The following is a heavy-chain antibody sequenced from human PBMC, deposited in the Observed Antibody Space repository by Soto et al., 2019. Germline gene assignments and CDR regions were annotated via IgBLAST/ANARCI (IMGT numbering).Heavy chain of an antibody. CDR1: RYIFTAYF. CDR3: ASHDPGARFDP. V-gene: IGHV1-2*02. D-gene: IGHD1-1*01. Sequence: QVQLVQSGAEVKKPGASVKVSCKAPRYIFTAYFVHWVRQAPGQGLEWMGWINPNNGATHYGLSFQGRVTMTKDTSISTAYMELSSLRSDDTAVYYCASHDPGARFDPWGQGTLVIVSS. J-gene: IGHJ5*02. CDR2: INPNNGAT.